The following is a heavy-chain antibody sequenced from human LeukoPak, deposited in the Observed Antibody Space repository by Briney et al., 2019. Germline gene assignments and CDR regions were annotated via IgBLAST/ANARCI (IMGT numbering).Heavy chain of an antibody. D-gene: IGHD2-21*02. Sequence: GGSLRLSCTASGFTFSAYSMQWVRQAPGKGLEYISYVSSGGSVMYYADSVKGRFTISRDNAKKSVYLQMNSLRDEDTAVYYCNRAYCGGDCYSDYWGQGTLVTVSS. V-gene: IGHV3-48*02. CDR2: VSSGGSVM. CDR3: NRAYCGGDCYSDY. J-gene: IGHJ4*02. CDR1: GFTFSAYS.